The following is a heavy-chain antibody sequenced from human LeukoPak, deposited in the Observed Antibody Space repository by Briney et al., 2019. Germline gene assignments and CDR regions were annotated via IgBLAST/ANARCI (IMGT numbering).Heavy chain of an antibody. CDR3: ARLGLEVGGPNWFDP. J-gene: IGHJ5*02. D-gene: IGHD1-1*01. V-gene: IGHV3-53*01. Sequence: AGGSLRLSCAASGFTVSSNYMSWVRQAPGKGLEWVSVIYSGGSTYYADSVKGRFTISRDNAKNSPYLQMNSLRVEDTAVYYCARLGLEVGGPNWFDPWGQGTLVTVSS. CDR1: GFTVSSNY. CDR2: IYSGGST.